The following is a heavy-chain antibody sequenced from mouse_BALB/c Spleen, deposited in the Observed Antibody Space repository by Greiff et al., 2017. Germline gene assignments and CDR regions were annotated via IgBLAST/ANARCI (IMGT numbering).Heavy chain of an antibody. CDR1: FYSITTFY. D-gene: IGHD2-3*01. CDR2: IIYSCST. Sequence: LPYSLPILFQPSHTLSLTFSFTFYSITTFYCNCILKFPVNKLYYILYIIYSCSTYYNPSLKSRISITRDTSKNQYYLQLNSVTTEDTATYYCARWLLYYAMDYWGQGTSVNV. J-gene: IGHJ4*01. CDR3: ARWLLYYAMDY. V-gene: IGHV3-8*02.